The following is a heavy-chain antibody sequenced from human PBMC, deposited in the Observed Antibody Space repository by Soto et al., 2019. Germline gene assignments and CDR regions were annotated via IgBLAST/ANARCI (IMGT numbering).Heavy chain of an antibody. CDR3: AKRDNGYCSGGWCPDGMDV. CDR1: GFTFKRYD. D-gene: IGHD2-15*01. Sequence: EVQLLESGGGLVQPGGSLRLSCAGSGFTFKRYDMHWVRQAPGKGLEWVCTISGSGGNTYCADSVKGRFTISRDNSKDPLYLQMNSLRAEDTALYYCAKRDNGYCSGGWCPDGMDVWGQGNTVTVSS. V-gene: IGHV3-23*01. CDR2: ISGSGGNT. J-gene: IGHJ6*02.